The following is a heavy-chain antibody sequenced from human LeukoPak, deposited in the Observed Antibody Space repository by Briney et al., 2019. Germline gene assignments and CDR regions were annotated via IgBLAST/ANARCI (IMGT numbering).Heavy chain of an antibody. CDR2: IIPVLGVS. CDR3: ARDKAAAAPGYFDY. Sequence: GASVKVSCKASGGSFSSYVITWVRQAPGQGLEWMGRIIPVLGVSNFAQKFEGRVTITADKSTNTAHMELRSLRSEDTAVYYCARDKAAAAPGYFDYWGQGTLVTVSS. J-gene: IGHJ4*02. V-gene: IGHV1-69*04. CDR1: GGSFSSYV. D-gene: IGHD6-13*01.